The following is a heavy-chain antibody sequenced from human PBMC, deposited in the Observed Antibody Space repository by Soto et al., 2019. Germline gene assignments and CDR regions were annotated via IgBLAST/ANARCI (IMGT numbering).Heavy chain of an antibody. V-gene: IGHV4-39*01. D-gene: IGHD3-10*01. Sequence: PSETLSLTCTVSGGSISSSSYYWGWIRQPPGKGLEWIGSIYYSGSTYYNPSLKSRVTISVDTSKNQFSLKLSSVTAADTAVYYCAAPMVRGVPYYYYYYGMDVWGQGTTVTVSS. J-gene: IGHJ6*02. CDR3: AAPMVRGVPYYYYYYGMDV. CDR1: GGSISSSSYY. CDR2: IYYSGST.